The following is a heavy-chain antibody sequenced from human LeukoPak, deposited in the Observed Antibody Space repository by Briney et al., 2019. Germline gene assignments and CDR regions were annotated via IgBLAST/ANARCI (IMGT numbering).Heavy chain of an antibody. D-gene: IGHD3-22*01. V-gene: IGHV4-39*07. CDR2: IYYSGST. J-gene: IGHJ4*02. Sequence: SETLSLICTVSGGSISSSSYYWGWIRQPPGKGLEWIGSIYYSGSTYYNPSLKSRVTISVDTSKNQFSLKLSSVTAADTAVYYCARGDPNYYDSSGYYGYWGQGTLVTVSS. CDR1: GGSISSSSYY. CDR3: ARGDPNYYDSSGYYGY.